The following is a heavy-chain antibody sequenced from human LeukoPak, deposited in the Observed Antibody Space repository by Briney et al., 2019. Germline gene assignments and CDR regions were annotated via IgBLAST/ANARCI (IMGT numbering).Heavy chain of an antibody. J-gene: IGHJ3*02. CDR2: IYYSGST. D-gene: IGHD6-19*01. CDR3: ARHSLYSSGYAFDI. V-gene: IGHV4-39*01. Sequence: PSETLSLTCTVSGGSISSSYYWGWIRQPPGKGLEWIGSIYYSGSTYYNPSLKSRVTISVDTSKNQFSLKLSSVTAADTAVYYCARHSLYSSGYAFDIWGQGTMVTVSS. CDR1: GGSISSSYY.